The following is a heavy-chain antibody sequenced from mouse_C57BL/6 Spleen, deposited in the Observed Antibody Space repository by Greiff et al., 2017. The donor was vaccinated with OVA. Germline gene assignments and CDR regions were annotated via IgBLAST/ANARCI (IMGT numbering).Heavy chain of an antibody. CDR3: ARSRGTTVDPFAY. D-gene: IGHD1-1*01. CDR2: IYPRSGNT. V-gene: IGHV1-81*01. CDR1: GYTFTSYG. J-gene: IGHJ3*01. Sequence: QVQLQQSGAELARPGASVKLSCKASGYTFTSYGISWVKQRTGQGLEWIGEIYPRSGNTYYNEKFEGKATLTADKSSSTAYMELRSLTSEDSAVYFCARSRGTTVDPFAYWGQGTLVTVSA.